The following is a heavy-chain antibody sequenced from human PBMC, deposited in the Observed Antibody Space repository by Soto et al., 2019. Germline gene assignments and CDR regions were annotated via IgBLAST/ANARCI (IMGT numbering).Heavy chain of an antibody. CDR3: ARSYNYDILTGYH. J-gene: IGHJ4*02. CDR1: GGTFSSYA. V-gene: IGHV1-69*13. Sequence: SVKVSCKASGGTFSSYAISWVRQAPGQGLEWMGGIIPIFGTANYAQKFQGRVTITADESTSTAYMELSSLRSEDTAVYYCARSYNYDILTGYHWGQGTLVTVSS. CDR2: IIPIFGTA. D-gene: IGHD3-9*01.